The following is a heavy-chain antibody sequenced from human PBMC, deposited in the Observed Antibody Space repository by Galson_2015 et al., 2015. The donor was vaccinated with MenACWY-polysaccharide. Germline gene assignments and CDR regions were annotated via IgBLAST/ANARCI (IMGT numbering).Heavy chain of an antibody. D-gene: IGHD2-15*01. Sequence: SGFSFSTYWMHWVRHAPGKGLVWVSRINADGSATDYADSVRGRFTISRDNAKNTLYLEMNSLRAEDTAVYYCTKAGAKYCRGSSCYFNWFDPWGQGTLVTVSS. CDR1: GFSFSTYW. V-gene: IGHV3-74*01. CDR3: TKAGAKYCRGSSCYFNWFDP. CDR2: INADGSAT. J-gene: IGHJ5*02.